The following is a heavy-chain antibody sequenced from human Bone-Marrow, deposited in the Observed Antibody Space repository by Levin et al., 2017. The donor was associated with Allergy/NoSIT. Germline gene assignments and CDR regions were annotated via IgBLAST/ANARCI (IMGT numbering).Heavy chain of an antibody. CDR3: ARGYHFYGSGSYYGWFDP. Sequence: SQTLSLTCDVSGDSVTSGDHSWSWIRQPPGQGLEWIGYISRSGPASYNPSLETRVTISLDTSNNQFSLNLKSVTSADTAMYYCARGYHFYGSGSYYGWFDPWGQGTLVTVSS. CDR2: ISRSGPA. D-gene: IGHD3-10*01. J-gene: IGHJ5*02. CDR1: GDSVTSGDHS. V-gene: IGHV4-30-2*01.